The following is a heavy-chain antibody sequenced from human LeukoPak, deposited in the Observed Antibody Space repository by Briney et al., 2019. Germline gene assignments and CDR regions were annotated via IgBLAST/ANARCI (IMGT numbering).Heavy chain of an antibody. CDR2: ISGGGSNT. CDR3: AKDAFYSNCGIPRFDP. Sequence: GGSLTLSCAASAFTFSSYSMNWVRQAPGKGLEWVSGISGGGSNTYYADSVKGRFTISRDNSTNTMYLQMNSLKTEDPGVYYCAKDAFYSNCGIPRFDPWGQGTLVTVSS. CDR1: AFTFSSYS. V-gene: IGHV3-23*01. D-gene: IGHD4-11*01. J-gene: IGHJ5*02.